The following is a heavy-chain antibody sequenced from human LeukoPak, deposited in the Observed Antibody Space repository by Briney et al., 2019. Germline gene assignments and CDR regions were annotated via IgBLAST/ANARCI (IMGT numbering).Heavy chain of an antibody. CDR1: GYTFTRYY. Sequence: GASVKVSCKASGYTFTRYYMHWVRQAPGQGLEWMGWINPNSGGTNYAQKFQGRVTMTRDTSISTAYMELSRLRSDDTAVYYCARAPSWYYYMDVWGKGTTVTVSS. V-gene: IGHV1-2*02. CDR3: ARAPSWYYYMDV. J-gene: IGHJ6*03. CDR2: INPNSGGT.